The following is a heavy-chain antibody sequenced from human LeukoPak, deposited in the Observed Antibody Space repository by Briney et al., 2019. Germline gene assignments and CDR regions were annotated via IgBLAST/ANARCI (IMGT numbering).Heavy chain of an antibody. Sequence: PSETLSLTCIVSGDSISNSSYYCGWIRQPPGKGLEWIGSIYYSGSAYYNPSLKSRVTIFVDTSKNQFSLKLTSVTAADTAVYYCARHWVVTPNYWGQGTLVTVSS. CDR3: ARHWVVTPNY. V-gene: IGHV4-39*01. D-gene: IGHD4-23*01. CDR2: IYYSGSA. CDR1: GDSISNSSYY. J-gene: IGHJ4*02.